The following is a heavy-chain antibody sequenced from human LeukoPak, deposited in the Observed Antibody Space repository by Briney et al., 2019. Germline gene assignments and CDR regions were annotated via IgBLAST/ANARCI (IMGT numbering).Heavy chain of an antibody. Sequence: SETLSLTCTVSGGSISSSSYYWGWIRQPPGKGLEWIGSIYYSGSTYYNPSLKSRVTISVDTSKNQLSLKVISVTAADTAIYYCARGVIATGGNDFDYWGQGTLVTVSS. J-gene: IGHJ4*02. V-gene: IGHV4-39*07. D-gene: IGHD6-13*01. CDR3: ARGVIATGGNDFDY. CDR2: IYYSGST. CDR1: GGSISSSSYY.